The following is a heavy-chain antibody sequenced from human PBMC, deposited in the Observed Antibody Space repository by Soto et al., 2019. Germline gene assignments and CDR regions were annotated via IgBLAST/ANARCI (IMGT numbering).Heavy chain of an antibody. CDR2: IFSNDDK. CDR3: ALIKDCSRTDCYLASFDP. D-gene: IGHD2-2*01. V-gene: IGHV2-26*01. Sequence: QVTLKESGPVLVKPTETLTLTCTVSGLSLSNGRLGVSWIRQPPGKALEWLAHIFSNDDKSYSTSLNSRLTISKDTSRSQVVLTMTNMDPVDSATYSCALIKDCSRTDCYLASFDPWGQGTLGTVSS. CDR1: GLSLSNGRLG. J-gene: IGHJ5*02.